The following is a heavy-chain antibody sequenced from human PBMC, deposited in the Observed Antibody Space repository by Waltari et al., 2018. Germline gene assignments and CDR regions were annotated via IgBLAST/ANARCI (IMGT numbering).Heavy chain of an antibody. J-gene: IGHJ3*02. CDR2: IYYSGST. Sequence: QLQLQESGPGLVKPSETLSLTCTVSGGSISSSSYYWGWIRQPPGKGLEWIGSIYYSGSTYYNPSLKSRVTISVDTSKNQFSLKLSSVTAADTAVYYCARDRTGYSTDLSAFDIWGQGTMVTVSS. CDR1: GGSISSSSYY. V-gene: IGHV4-39*07. CDR3: ARDRTGYSTDLSAFDI. D-gene: IGHD6-13*01.